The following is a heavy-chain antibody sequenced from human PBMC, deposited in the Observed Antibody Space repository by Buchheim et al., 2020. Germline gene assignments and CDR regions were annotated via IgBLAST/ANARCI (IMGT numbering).Heavy chain of an antibody. CDR1: GFTFSSYW. V-gene: IGHV3-74*01. D-gene: IGHD6-13*01. CDR2: INSDGSST. J-gene: IGHJ6*03. Sequence: EVQLVESGGGLVQPGGSLRLSCAASGFTFSSYWMHWVRQAPGKGLVWVSRINSDGSSTSYADSVKGRFTISRDNAKNTLYLQMNSLRAEDTAVYYCARQTRPSDYSSSWYPYYYYYMDVWGKGTT. CDR3: ARQTRPSDYSSSWYPYYYYYMDV.